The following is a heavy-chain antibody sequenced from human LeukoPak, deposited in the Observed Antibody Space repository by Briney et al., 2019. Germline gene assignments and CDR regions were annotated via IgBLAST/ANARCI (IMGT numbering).Heavy chain of an antibody. D-gene: IGHD6-19*01. J-gene: IGHJ4*02. CDR1: GYTFTSYD. CDR2: MIPNSGNT. Sequence: ASVKVSCKASGYTFTSYDINWVRQATGQGLEWMGWMIPNSGNTGYAQKFQGRVTMTRNTSISTAYMELSSLRSEDTAVYYCARGYKPGYSSGWSIFDYWGQGTLVTVSS. V-gene: IGHV1-8*01. CDR3: ARGYKPGYSSGWSIFDY.